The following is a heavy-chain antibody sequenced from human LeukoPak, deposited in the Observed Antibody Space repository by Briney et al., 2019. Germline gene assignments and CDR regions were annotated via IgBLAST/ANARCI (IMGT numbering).Heavy chain of an antibody. Sequence: PVASVKVSCKASGYTFTSYDINWVRQATGQGLEWMGWMNPNSGNTGSAQRLQGRITMTRDTSISTAYMELSSLRSEDTAVYYCARGPLVRLPSSFDPWGQGTLVTVSS. D-gene: IGHD3-16*02. V-gene: IGHV1-8*01. CDR1: GYTFTSYD. CDR2: MNPNSGNT. J-gene: IGHJ5*02. CDR3: ARGPLVRLPSSFDP.